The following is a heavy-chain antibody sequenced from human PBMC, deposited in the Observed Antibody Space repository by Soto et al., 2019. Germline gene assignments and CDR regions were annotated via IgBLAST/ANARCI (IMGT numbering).Heavy chain of an antibody. J-gene: IGHJ4*02. D-gene: IGHD3-16*01. CDR2: IHTDGTT. Sequence: EVQLVESRGGLVQPGGSLTLSCAASGFTFSNYRMHWVRQGPGKVLVWVSSIHTDGTTNYVDSVKGRFTISRDNAKNTLYLQIKGLGAGTTVVFYCTRVFGGLAYGGGGPLVPVS. CDR1: GFTFSNYR. V-gene: IGHV3-74*01. CDR3: TRVFGGLAY.